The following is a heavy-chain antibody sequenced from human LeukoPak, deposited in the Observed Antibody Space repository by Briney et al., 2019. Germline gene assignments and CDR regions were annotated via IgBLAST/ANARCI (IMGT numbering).Heavy chain of an antibody. D-gene: IGHD6-13*01. Sequence: ASEKVSCKASGYTFTSYGISWARQAPRQGLERMGWISAYNGNTNYAQKLQGRVTMTTDTSTSTAYMELRSLRSDDTAVYYCARSAAAGTAFDYWGQGTLVTVSS. CDR3: ARSAAAGTAFDY. J-gene: IGHJ4*02. CDR1: GYTFTSYG. V-gene: IGHV1-18*01. CDR2: ISAYNGNT.